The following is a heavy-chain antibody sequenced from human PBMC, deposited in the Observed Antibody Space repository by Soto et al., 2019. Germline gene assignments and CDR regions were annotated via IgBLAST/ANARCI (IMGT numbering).Heavy chain of an antibody. CDR2: IFSGDNT. J-gene: IGHJ4*01. Sequence: AGGSLRLSCAASGFTVSGNYITWVRQAPGKGLEWVSVIFSGDNTYYSDSVKGRFTISRDNSRNTVHLHMNSLRAEDTATYFCVSWVSAHFDYWGHGTPVTVSS. CDR1: GFTVSGNY. CDR3: VSWVSAHFDY. D-gene: IGHD2-8*01. V-gene: IGHV3-53*01.